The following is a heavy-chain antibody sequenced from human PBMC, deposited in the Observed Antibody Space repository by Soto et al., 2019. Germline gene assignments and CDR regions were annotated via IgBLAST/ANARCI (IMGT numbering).Heavy chain of an antibody. J-gene: IGHJ3*02. D-gene: IGHD3-22*01. CDR3: ARVPGYYYDSSGSYAFDI. CDR2: IYSGGST. V-gene: IGHV3-53*01. Sequence: GGSLRLSCAASGFTVSSNYMSWVRQAPGKGLEWVSVIYSGGSTYYADSVKGRFTISRDNSKNTLYLQMNSLRAEDTAVYYCARVPGYYYDSSGSYAFDIWGQGTMVTVSS. CDR1: GFTVSSNY.